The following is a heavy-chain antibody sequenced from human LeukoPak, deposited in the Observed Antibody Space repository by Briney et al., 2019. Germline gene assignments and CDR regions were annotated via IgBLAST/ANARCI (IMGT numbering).Heavy chain of an antibody. V-gene: IGHV4-34*01. J-gene: IGHJ4*02. CDR3: ASGVAVRDY. CDR2: INHSGST. D-gene: IGHD2-15*01. CDR1: GGSFSGYY. Sequence: PSETLSLTCAVYGGSFSGYYWSWIRQPPGKGLEWIGEINHSGSTNYNPSLKSRVTILVDTSKNQFSLKLSSVTAADTAVYYCASGVAVRDYWGQGTLVTVSS.